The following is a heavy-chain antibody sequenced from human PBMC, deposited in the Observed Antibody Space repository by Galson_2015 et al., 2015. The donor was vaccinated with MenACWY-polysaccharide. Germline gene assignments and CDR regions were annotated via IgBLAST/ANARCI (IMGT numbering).Heavy chain of an antibody. CDR3: ARGYNAYD. Sequence: SLRLSCAASGFTFSTYWMHWVRQAPGKGLVWVSRIKSDGSGTNYADSVKGRFTISRDNAKNTLYPQMNSLRAEDTALYYCARGYNAYDWGQGTLVTVSA. J-gene: IGHJ4*02. V-gene: IGHV3-74*01. CDR1: GFTFSTYW. D-gene: IGHD5-12*01. CDR2: IKSDGSGT.